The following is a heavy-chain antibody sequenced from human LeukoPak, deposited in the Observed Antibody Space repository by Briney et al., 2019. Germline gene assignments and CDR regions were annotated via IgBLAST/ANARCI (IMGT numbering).Heavy chain of an antibody. CDR1: GYTFTSYA. CDR2: ISTYSGNT. D-gene: IGHD2-21*02. V-gene: IGHV1-18*01. CDR3: ARGGSRVVTYGNFDY. J-gene: IGHJ4*02. Sequence: ASVKVSCKASGYTFTSYAISWVRQAPGQGLEWMGWISTYSGNTNYAQKLQGRTTMTTETSTSTAYMELRSLRSDDTAVYYCARGGSRVVTYGNFDYWGQGTLVTVSS.